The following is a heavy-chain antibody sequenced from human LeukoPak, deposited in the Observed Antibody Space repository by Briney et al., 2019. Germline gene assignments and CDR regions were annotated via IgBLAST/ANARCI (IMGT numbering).Heavy chain of an antibody. J-gene: IGHJ4*02. D-gene: IGHD2-2*01. V-gene: IGHV3-23*01. CDR1: GFTFNNYA. CDR2: ISTSGDST. CDR3: ARARYCSSTSCFLDY. Sequence: PGGSLRLSCAASGFTFNNYAMTWVRQAPGKGLEWVSTISTSGDSTYYADSVKGRFTISRDNSKNTPYLQMNSLRAEDTALHYCARARYCSSTSCFLDYWGQGTLVTVSS.